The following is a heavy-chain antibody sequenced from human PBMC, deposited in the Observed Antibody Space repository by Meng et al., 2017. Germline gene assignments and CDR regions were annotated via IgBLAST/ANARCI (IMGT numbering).Heavy chain of an antibody. D-gene: IGHD5-12*01. J-gene: IGHJ6*02. Sequence: SVKVSCKASGGTFSSYAISWVRQAPGQGLEWMRGIIPIFGTANYAQKFQGRVTITTDESTSTAYMELSSLRSEDTAVYYCARDRHEWLRRYYYGMDVWGQGTTVTVSS. CDR2: IIPIFGTA. V-gene: IGHV1-69*05. CDR1: GGTFSSYA. CDR3: ARDRHEWLRRYYYGMDV.